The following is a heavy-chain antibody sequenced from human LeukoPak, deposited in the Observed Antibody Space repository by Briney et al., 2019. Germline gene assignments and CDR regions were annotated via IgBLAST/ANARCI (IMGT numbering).Heavy chain of an antibody. CDR2: IYHSGST. D-gene: IGHD5-18*01. Sequence: SETLSLTCSVSGGSIRSSDDYWGFVRQTPGKGLEWIGSIYHSGSTYYNPSLKSRVTISVDTSKNQFSLKLSSVTAADTAVYYCARVGKWIQLWSIDYWGQGTLVTVSS. CDR1: GGSIRSSDDY. J-gene: IGHJ4*02. V-gene: IGHV4-39*07. CDR3: ARVGKWIQLWSIDY.